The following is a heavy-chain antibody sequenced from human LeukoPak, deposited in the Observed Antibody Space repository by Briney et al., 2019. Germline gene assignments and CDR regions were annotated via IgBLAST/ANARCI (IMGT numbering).Heavy chain of an antibody. CDR1: GFTPIHYW. D-gene: IGHD3-10*01. V-gene: IGHV3-7*01. CDR3: ARFGSGRTFFYLDN. CDR2: INQDGSET. Sequence: GGSLRLSCALSGFTPIHYWMTWVRQAPGKGLEWVANINQDGSETFYADSVKGRFAISRDIAKNSLYLQMYSLRDEDTAVYYCARFGSGRTFFYLDNWGQGSLVTVSS. J-gene: IGHJ4*02.